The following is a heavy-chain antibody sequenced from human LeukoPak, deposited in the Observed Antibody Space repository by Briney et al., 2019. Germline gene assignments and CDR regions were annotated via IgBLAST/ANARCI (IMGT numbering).Heavy chain of an antibody. Sequence: ASVKVSCKASGYTFTSYGISRARQVPGQGLEWMGWISAYTGNTNYAQKLQGRVTMTTDTSTSTAYMELRSLRSDDTAVYYCARAVPSPMKALLWFGEPTNYYYMDVWGKGTTVTISS. D-gene: IGHD3-10*01. CDR1: GYTFTSYG. V-gene: IGHV1-18*01. J-gene: IGHJ6*03. CDR2: ISAYTGNT. CDR3: ARAVPSPMKALLWFGEPTNYYYMDV.